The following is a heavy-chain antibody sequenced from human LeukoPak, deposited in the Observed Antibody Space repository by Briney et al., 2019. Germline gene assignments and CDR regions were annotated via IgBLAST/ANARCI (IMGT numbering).Heavy chain of an antibody. Sequence: GASVKVSCKASGYTFTGYYMHWVRQAPGQGLEWMGWINPNSGGTNYAQKFQGRVTMTRDTSISTAYMELSRLRSDDTAVYYCARGRASGYDFADFVYWGQGTLVTVSS. D-gene: IGHD5-12*01. CDR3: ARGRASGYDFADFVY. CDR1: GYTFTGYY. CDR2: INPNSGGT. J-gene: IGHJ4*02. V-gene: IGHV1-2*02.